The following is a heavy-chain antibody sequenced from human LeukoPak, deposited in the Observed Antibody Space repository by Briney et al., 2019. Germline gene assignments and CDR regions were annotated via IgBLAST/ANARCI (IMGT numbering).Heavy chain of an antibody. CDR3: ARAPRYCSGGSCYSYYYYGMDV. Sequence: GGSLRLSCAASGFTFSSYSMNWVRQAPGKGLEWVSSISSSSSYIYYADSVKGRFTISRDNAKNSLYLQMSSLRAEDTAVYYCARAPRYCSGGSCYSYYYYGMDVWGQGTTVTVSS. D-gene: IGHD2-15*01. CDR1: GFTFSSYS. CDR2: ISSSSSYI. J-gene: IGHJ6*02. V-gene: IGHV3-21*01.